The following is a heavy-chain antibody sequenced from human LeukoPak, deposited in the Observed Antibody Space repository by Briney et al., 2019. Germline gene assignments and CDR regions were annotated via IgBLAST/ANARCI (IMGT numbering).Heavy chain of an antibody. CDR1: GFTFSSYA. CDR2: LRGDGET. CDR3: AKASWVSSTDAVL. J-gene: IGHJ4*02. D-gene: IGHD2-2*01. V-gene: IGHV3-23*01. Sequence: GGSLRLSCAASGFTFSSYAMSWVRQAPARGLEWVSSLRGDGETFYGDSVKGRFTLSRDESRNTVYLQMNNLRVEDTAVYFCAKASWVSSTDAVLWGQGTVVTVSS.